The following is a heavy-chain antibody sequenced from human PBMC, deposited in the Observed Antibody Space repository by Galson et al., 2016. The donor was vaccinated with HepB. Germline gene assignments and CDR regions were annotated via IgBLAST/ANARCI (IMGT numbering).Heavy chain of an antibody. J-gene: IGHJ4*02. CDR3: ASHGGSPSGLLGATEGLDY. CDR1: GFSVNNNY. Sequence: SLRLSCAASGFSVNNNYMTWVRQAPGKGLEWVSVIYGGGTTYFADSVKGRFTMSRDTSKNTLYLQMNSLRAEATAVYYCASHGGSPSGLLGATEGLDYWGRGTLVTVSS. V-gene: IGHV3-53*01. D-gene: IGHD3-16*01. CDR2: IYGGGTT.